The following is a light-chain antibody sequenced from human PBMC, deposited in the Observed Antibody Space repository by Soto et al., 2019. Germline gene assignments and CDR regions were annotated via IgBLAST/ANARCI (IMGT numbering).Light chain of an antibody. CDR1: QRINSY. J-gene: IGKJ4*01. CDR2: AAS. Sequence: MNQSPSALSATAGDRVTITCRASQRINSYLNWYQQKLGKAPKLLIYAASSLQSGVPSRFSGSGSGTDFTLTISSLQPEDFATDFCQQSYITPLPFGGGTKVDIK. CDR3: QQSYITPLP. V-gene: IGKV1-39*01.